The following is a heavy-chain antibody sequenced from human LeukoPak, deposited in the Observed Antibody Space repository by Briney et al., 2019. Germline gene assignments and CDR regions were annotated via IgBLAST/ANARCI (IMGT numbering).Heavy chain of an antibody. J-gene: IGHJ4*02. D-gene: IGHD3-22*01. CDR2: IDHSGST. CDR3: ARSSGVVVITPFDY. Sequence: SETLSHTCAVYGGSFSGYYWSWIGQPPGKGLEWIGEIDHSGSTNYNPSLKSRVTISVDTSKNQFSLKLSSVTAADTAVYYCARSSGVVVITPFDYWGQGTLVTVSS. V-gene: IGHV4-34*01. CDR1: GGSFSGYY.